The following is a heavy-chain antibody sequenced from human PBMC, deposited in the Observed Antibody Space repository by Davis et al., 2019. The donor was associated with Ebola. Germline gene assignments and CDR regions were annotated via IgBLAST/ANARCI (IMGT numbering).Heavy chain of an antibody. D-gene: IGHD7-27*01. Sequence: GESLKISCAASGFTFSSYSMNWVRQAPGKGLEWVSAISGSGGSTYYADSVKGRFTISRDNSKNSLYLQMNSLRAEDTAVYYCARGTHKLGKAFDIWGQGTMVTVSS. CDR1: GFTFSSYS. CDR3: ARGTHKLGKAFDI. V-gene: IGHV3-21*01. J-gene: IGHJ3*02. CDR2: ISGSGGST.